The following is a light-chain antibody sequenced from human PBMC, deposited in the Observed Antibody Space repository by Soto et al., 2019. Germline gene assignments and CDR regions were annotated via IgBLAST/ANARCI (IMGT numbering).Light chain of an antibody. J-gene: IGLJ3*02. CDR1: SSDIGAYNR. V-gene: IGLV2-18*02. Sequence: QSVLTQPPSVSGSPGQSVAISCTGTSSDIGAYNRVSWYQRPPGTAPKLIIYEVANRPSGVPARFSGSKSGDTASLTISGLQAEDEGDYYCSSFTTSTTWVFGGGTKVTVL. CDR2: EVA. CDR3: SSFTTSTTWV.